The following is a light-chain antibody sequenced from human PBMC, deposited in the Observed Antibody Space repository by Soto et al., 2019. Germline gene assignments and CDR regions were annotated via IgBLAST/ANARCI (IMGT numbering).Light chain of an antibody. CDR2: TAS. Sequence: DIQMTQSPSYLSASVGDRVTITCRASQSISSSLNWYQQKPGKAPKLLIYTASSLQSGVPSRFSGSGSGTDFTLTISNLQPEDFATYYCQQSYSTPPDTFGQGTKLEIK. V-gene: IGKV1-39*01. CDR3: QQSYSTPPDT. CDR1: QSISSS. J-gene: IGKJ2*01.